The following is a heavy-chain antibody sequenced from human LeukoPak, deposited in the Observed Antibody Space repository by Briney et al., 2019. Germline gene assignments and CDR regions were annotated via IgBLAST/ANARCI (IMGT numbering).Heavy chain of an antibody. CDR1: GYTFTSYG. Sequence: SVKVSCKASGYTFTSYGISWVRQAPGQGLEWMGGIIPIFGTANYAQKFQGRVTITADKSTSTVYMELSSLRSEDTAVYYCARGPSITMVRGGQWYYYMDVWGKGTTVTISS. CDR2: IIPIFGTA. V-gene: IGHV1-69*06. J-gene: IGHJ6*03. CDR3: ARGPSITMVRGGQWYYYMDV. D-gene: IGHD3-10*01.